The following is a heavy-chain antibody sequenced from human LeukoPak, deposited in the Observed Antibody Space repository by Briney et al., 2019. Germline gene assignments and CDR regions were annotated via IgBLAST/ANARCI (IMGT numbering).Heavy chain of an antibody. J-gene: IGHJ6*03. D-gene: IGHD2-2*01. Sequence: GESLKISCKGSGYSFTNYWIGWVRQLPEKGLEWMGIIYPGDSDTRYSPSFQGQVTISADKSISTAYLQWSSLKASDTAMYYCARHDVVPAATPPAYYYYYYMDVWGKGTTVTVSS. CDR2: IYPGDSDT. CDR3: ARHDVVPAATPPAYYYYYYMDV. CDR1: GYSFTNYW. V-gene: IGHV5-51*01.